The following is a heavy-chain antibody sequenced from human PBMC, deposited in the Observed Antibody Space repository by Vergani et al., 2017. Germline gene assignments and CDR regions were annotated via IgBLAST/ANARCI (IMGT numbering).Heavy chain of an antibody. CDR1: GYTFSSYG. Sequence: QVQLVESGGGVVQPGRSLRLSCAASGYTFSSYGMHWVRQAPGKGLEWVAVISSDGSNKYYADSVKGRFTISRDNSMNTLYLQMNSLRADDTAVYYCAKELTTVTIPNYFDYWGQGTLVTVSS. D-gene: IGHD4-17*01. J-gene: IGHJ4*02. CDR2: ISSDGSNK. CDR3: AKELTTVTIPNYFDY. V-gene: IGHV3-30*18.